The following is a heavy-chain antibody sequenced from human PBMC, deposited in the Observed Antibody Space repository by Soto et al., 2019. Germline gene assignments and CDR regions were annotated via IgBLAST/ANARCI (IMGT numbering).Heavy chain of an antibody. Sequence: PSETLSLTCTVSGGSISSNYWSWIRQPSGKGLEWIGYIYYSGTSNYNPSLKSRVTISVDTSKNQFSLKLSSVTAADTAVYYCARGVAVAVNFYYNGMAVWGLGTTVTVSS. CDR1: GGSISSNY. J-gene: IGHJ6*02. CDR3: ARGVAVAVNFYYNGMAV. D-gene: IGHD6-19*01. V-gene: IGHV4-59*01. CDR2: IYYSGTS.